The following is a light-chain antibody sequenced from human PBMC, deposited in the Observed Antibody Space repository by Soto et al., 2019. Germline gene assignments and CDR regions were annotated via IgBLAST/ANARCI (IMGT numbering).Light chain of an antibody. V-gene: IGLV2-14*01. J-gene: IGLJ1*01. CDR3: YSYTSSSTYV. Sequence: QSVLTQPASVSGSHGQSITISCTGTSSDVGAYNYVSWYQQHPAKVPKLMIYDVSNRPSGVSDRFSGSKSGNTASLTISGLQAEDEADYYCYSYTSSSTYVFGTGTKVTLL. CDR1: SSDVGAYNY. CDR2: DVS.